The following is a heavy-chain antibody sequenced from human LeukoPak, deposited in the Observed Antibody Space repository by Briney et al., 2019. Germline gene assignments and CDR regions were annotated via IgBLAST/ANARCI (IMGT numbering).Heavy chain of an antibody. J-gene: IGHJ4*02. Sequence: SETLSLTCAVSGGSVDTYYWSWIRQPAGKGLEWIGRIYPSGITNYNPSLKSRVTISVDTSKNHRSLRVTSVTAADTAMYYCTNLGGQGDYWGQGTLVTVSS. CDR1: GGSVDTYY. V-gene: IGHV4-4*07. D-gene: IGHD3-16*01. CDR2: IYPSGIT. CDR3: TNLGGQGDY.